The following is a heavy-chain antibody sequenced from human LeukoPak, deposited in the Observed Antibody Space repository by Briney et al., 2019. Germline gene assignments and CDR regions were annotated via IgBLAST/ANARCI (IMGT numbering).Heavy chain of an antibody. CDR1: GYGFSDVY. J-gene: IGHJ5*02. V-gene: IGHV1-2*02. CDR3: ATSSTVTHTRDP. D-gene: IGHD4-11*01. Sequence: ASVKVSCKASGYGFSDVYFNWVRQARGQELEWMGWINPHSGATNYAQRFQGRVSMDASFDTAYMELSRLTSDDTAVYYCATSSTVTHTRDPWGQGTLVTVSS. CDR2: INPHSGAT.